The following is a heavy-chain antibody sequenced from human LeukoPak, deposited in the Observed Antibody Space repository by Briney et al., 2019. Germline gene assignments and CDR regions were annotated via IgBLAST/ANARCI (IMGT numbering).Heavy chain of an antibody. Sequence: GSLRLSCAASGFTFSESWMSWVRQVPGQGLQWVAHINHEGGGIQYVDSVKGRFTISRDNAKGSVYLQMNSLRAEDTAIYHCATYINWVAGDVWGQGTTVIVSS. D-gene: IGHD1-1*01. CDR3: ATYINWVAGDV. V-gene: IGHV3-7*01. CDR1: GFTFSESW. CDR2: INHEGGGI. J-gene: IGHJ6*02.